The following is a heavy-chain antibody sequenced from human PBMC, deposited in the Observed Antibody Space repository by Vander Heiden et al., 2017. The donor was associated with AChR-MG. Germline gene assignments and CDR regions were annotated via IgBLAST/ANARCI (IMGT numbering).Heavy chain of an antibody. V-gene: IGHV3-23*01. D-gene: IGHD6-13*01. Sequence: EVQLLESGGGLVQPGGSLRLSCAASGFTFSSYAMSWVRQAPGKWLGWVSAISGSGGSTYYADSVKGRFTISRDNSKNTLYLQMNSLRAEDTAVYYCAKITIAAAGIRWFDPWGQGTLVTVSS. CDR3: AKITIAAAGIRWFDP. CDR1: GFTFSSYA. CDR2: ISGSGGST. J-gene: IGHJ5*02.